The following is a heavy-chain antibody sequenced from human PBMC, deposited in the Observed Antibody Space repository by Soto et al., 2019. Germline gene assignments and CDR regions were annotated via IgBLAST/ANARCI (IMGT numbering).Heavy chain of an antibody. V-gene: IGHV2-5*02. Sequence: QITLKESGPTLVKPTQTLTLTCSFSGFSLSTTGVAVGWIRQPPGKALECLVLIYWDDDKRYSPSLKSRLTITRDTLTNQVVLTMTDMDPVDTATYYCAHRVDYRGSWNTGYFDYWGQGTLVTVSS. CDR1: GFSLSTTGVA. CDR2: IYWDDDK. J-gene: IGHJ4*02. D-gene: IGHD2-15*01. CDR3: AHRVDYRGSWNTGYFDY.